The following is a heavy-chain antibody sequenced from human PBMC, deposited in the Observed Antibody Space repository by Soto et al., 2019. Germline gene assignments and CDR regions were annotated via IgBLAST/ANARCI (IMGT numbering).Heavy chain of an antibody. Sequence: PGGSLRLSCAASGFTFSSYWMSWVRQAPGKGLEWVANIKQDGSEKYYVDSVKGRFTISRDNAKNSLYLQMNSLRAEDTAVYYCARTYYDFWSGFGDPYYYYIDVRGKGTTVTVSS. J-gene: IGHJ6*03. CDR1: GFTFSSYW. CDR3: ARTYYDFWSGFGDPYYYYIDV. CDR2: IKQDGSEK. D-gene: IGHD3-3*01. V-gene: IGHV3-7*01.